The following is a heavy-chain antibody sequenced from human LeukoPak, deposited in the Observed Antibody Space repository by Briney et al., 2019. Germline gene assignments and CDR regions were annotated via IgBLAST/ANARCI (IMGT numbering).Heavy chain of an antibody. J-gene: IGHJ4*02. Sequence: GGSLRLFCAASGFTFSSYEMNWVRQAPGKGLEWVSYISSSGSTIYYADSVKGRFTISRDNAKNSLYLQMNSLRAEDTAVYYCARDSIEALVVPAAIPVLDYWGQGTLVTVSS. CDR2: ISSSGSTI. CDR3: ARDSIEALVVPAAIPVLDY. D-gene: IGHD2-2*02. V-gene: IGHV3-48*03. CDR1: GFTFSSYE.